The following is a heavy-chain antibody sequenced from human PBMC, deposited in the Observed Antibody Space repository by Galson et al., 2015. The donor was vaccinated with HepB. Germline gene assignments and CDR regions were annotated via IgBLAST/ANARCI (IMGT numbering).Heavy chain of an antibody. CDR2: TYYRSKWYN. D-gene: IGHD1-26*01. CDR1: GDSVSSTSST. Sequence: CAISGDSVSSTSSTWNWIRQSPSRGLEWLGRTYYRSKWYNDYAVSVRGRITINPDRSKNQFSLHLNSVTPEDTAVYYCGRGQLGATDNWGQGTLVTVSS. CDR3: GRGQLGATDN. V-gene: IGHV6-1*01. J-gene: IGHJ4*02.